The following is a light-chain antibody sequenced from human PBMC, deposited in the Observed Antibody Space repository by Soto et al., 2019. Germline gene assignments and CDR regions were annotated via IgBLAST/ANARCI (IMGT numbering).Light chain of an antibody. CDR2: HAS. CDR3: QQSYSSPYT. V-gene: IGKV1-39*01. Sequence: DIQMTQSPGSLSASVGDRVTITCQASQSITKNLNWYQHKPGKAPELLIYHASDSQAGVPSRFSGSGSGTDFTLIISGLQPEDFATYFCQQSYSSPYTFGQGTKVEIK. CDR1: QSITKN. J-gene: IGKJ2*01.